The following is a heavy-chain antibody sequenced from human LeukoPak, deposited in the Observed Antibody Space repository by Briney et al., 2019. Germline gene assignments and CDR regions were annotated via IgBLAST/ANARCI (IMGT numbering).Heavy chain of an antibody. V-gene: IGHV3-23*01. CDR3: AKDQFPSYYYGSGTVDY. Sequence: GGSLRLSCAASGFTFSSYAMSWVRQAPGKGLEWVSAVSGSGGSTYYADSVKGRFTISRDNSKNTLYPQMNSLRAEDTAVYYCAKDQFPSYYYGSGTVDYWGQGTLVTVSS. CDR1: GFTFSSYA. D-gene: IGHD3-10*01. CDR2: VSGSGGST. J-gene: IGHJ4*02.